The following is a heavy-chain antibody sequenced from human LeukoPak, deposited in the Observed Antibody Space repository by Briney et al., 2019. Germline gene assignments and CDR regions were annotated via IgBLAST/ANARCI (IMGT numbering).Heavy chain of an antibody. J-gene: IGHJ5*02. CDR1: GFTFSSYW. D-gene: IGHD4-23*01. CDR2: IKQDGSEK. CDR3: ARDLLGYGGP. Sequence: GGSLRLSCAAFGFTFSSYWMSWVRQAPGKGLEWVANIKQDGSEKYYVDSVKGRFTISRDNAKNSLYLQMNSLRAEDTAVYYCARDLLGYGGPWGQGTLVTVSS. V-gene: IGHV3-7*01.